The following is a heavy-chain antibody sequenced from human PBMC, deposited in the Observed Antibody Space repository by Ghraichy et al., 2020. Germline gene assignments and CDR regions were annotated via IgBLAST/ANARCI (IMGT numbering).Heavy chain of an antibody. J-gene: IGHJ4*02. D-gene: IGHD2-15*01. Sequence: GGSLRLSCAASGFTFSSYAMSWVRQAPGKGLEWVSAISGSGGSTYYADSVKGRFTISRDNSKNTLYLQMNSLRAEDTAVYYCAKAGDIVVVVAATPDYWGQGTLVTVSS. CDR1: GFTFSSYA. CDR2: ISGSGGST. CDR3: AKAGDIVVVVAATPDY. V-gene: IGHV3-23*01.